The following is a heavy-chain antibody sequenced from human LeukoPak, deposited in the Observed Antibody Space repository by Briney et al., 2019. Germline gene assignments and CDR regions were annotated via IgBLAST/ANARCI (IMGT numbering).Heavy chain of an antibody. CDR3: ARQYCGGDCYLFDY. J-gene: IGHJ4*02. Sequence: GGSLRLSCVASGFTFSSYAMSWVRQAPGKGLEWVSAISGSGGSTYYADSVKGRFTISRDNSKNTLYLQMNSLRAEDTAVYYCARQYCGGDCYLFDYWGQGTLVTVSS. CDR1: GFTFSSYA. V-gene: IGHV3-23*01. D-gene: IGHD2-21*02. CDR2: ISGSGGST.